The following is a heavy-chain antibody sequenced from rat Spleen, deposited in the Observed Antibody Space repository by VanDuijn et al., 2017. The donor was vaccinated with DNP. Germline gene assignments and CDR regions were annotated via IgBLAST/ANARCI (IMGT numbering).Heavy chain of an antibody. CDR2: ISYDGSST. V-gene: IGHV5-29*01. J-gene: IGHJ3*01. Sequence: EVLLVESDGGLVQPGRSMKLSCAASGFTFSSFAMAWVRQAPTKGLEWVASISYDGSSTYYRDSVKGRFTVSRDNTKSALYLQMDSLRSEDTATYYCATSDSYGFAYWGQGTLVTVSS. CDR3: ATSDSYGFAY. D-gene: IGHD1-2*01. CDR1: GFTFSSFA.